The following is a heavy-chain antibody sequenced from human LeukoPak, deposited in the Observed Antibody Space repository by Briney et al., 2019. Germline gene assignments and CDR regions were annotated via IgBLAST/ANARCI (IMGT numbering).Heavy chain of an antibody. D-gene: IGHD6-19*01. CDR3: ARLIAVAGTPRFGDY. J-gene: IGHJ4*02. V-gene: IGHV3-7*01. CDR1: GFTFTSYW. Sequence: GGSLRLSCAASGFTFTSYWMSWVCQAPGKGLEWVANIKQDGSEKYYVDSVKGRFTISRDNAKNSLYLQMNSLRAEDTAVYYCARLIAVAGTPRFGDYWGQGTLVTVSS. CDR2: IKQDGSEK.